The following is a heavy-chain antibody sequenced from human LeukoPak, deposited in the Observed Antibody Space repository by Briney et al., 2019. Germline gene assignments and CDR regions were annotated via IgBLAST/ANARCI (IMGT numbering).Heavy chain of an antibody. V-gene: IGHV3-30-3*01. J-gene: IGHJ4*02. D-gene: IGHD3-3*01. CDR1: GFTFSSYA. CDR2: ISYDGSNK. CDR3: ARDVEYYFDY. Sequence: PGGSLRLSCAASGFTFSSYAMHWVRQAPGKGLEWVAVISYDGSNKYYADSVKGRFTISRDNSKNTLYLQMNSLRAEDTAVYYCARDVEYYFDYWGQGTLVTVSS.